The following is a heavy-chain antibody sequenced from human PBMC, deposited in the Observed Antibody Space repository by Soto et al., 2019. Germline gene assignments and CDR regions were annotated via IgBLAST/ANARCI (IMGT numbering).Heavy chain of an antibody. CDR2: ISAYNGNT. CDR3: AGGPKYSSSSDAFDI. D-gene: IGHD6-6*01. Sequence: QVQLVQSGAEVKKPGASVKVSCKASGYTFTSYGISWVRQAPGQGLEWMGWISAYNGNTNYAQKLQGRVTMTTDTSTSTAYKELRSLRSDDTAVYYCAGGPKYSSSSDAFDIWGQGTMVTVSS. CDR1: GYTFTSYG. V-gene: IGHV1-18*01. J-gene: IGHJ3*02.